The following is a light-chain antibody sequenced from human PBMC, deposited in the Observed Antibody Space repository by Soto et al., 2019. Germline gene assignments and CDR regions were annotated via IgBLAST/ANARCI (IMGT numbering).Light chain of an antibody. CDR1: QSVSFY. Sequence: EIVLTQSPATLSLSPGERATFSCRASQSVSFYFAWYQQRPGRAPRLLIYDASNRATGIPARFSGSGSGTDFTLTISSLEPEDFAVYYCQQRSKWPLTFGQGTRLEIK. V-gene: IGKV3-11*01. CDR3: QQRSKWPLT. J-gene: IGKJ5*01. CDR2: DAS.